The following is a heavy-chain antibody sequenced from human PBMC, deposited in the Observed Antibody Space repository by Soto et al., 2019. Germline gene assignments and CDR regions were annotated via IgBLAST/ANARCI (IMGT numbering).Heavy chain of an antibody. V-gene: IGHV4-39*01. Sequence: PQLQESGPGLLKPSETLSLTCAVSGGSITTYNHFWGWIRQSPGKGREWIANIQPSGSTNYNPSLKSRVSISVETSKTQFSLKINSVTAADTAVYYCARLGSSGRYQGSYLDYWCQGTLVTVSS. J-gene: IGHJ4*02. CDR3: ARLGSSGRYQGSYLDY. CDR1: GGSITTYNHF. D-gene: IGHD6-19*01. CDR2: IQPSGST.